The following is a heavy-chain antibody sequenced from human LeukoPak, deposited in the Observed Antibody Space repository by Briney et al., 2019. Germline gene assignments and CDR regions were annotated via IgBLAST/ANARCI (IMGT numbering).Heavy chain of an antibody. CDR1: GYTFTGYY. V-gene: IGHV1-2*02. J-gene: IGHJ6*03. D-gene: IGHD1-26*01. CDR2: INPNRGGT. Sequence: ASVKVSCKASGYTFTGYYIHWVRQAPGQGLEWMGWINPNRGGTKYAQKFQGRVTMTRDTSISTAYMELSSLRSDDTAVYYCAFSSYYLQGNYYYMDVWGKGTTVTVSS. CDR3: AFSSYYLQGNYYYMDV.